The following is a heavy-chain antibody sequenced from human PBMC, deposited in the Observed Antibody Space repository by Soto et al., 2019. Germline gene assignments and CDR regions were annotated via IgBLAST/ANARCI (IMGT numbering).Heavy chain of an antibody. Sequence: QVQLVQSGAEVKKPGSSVKVSCKASVGTFSSYAISWVRQAPGQGLEWMGGIIPIFGTANYAQKFQGRVTITADKSTSTAYMELSSLRSEDTAVYYCARDLVDYYDSSGYRPRIYFDYWGQGTLVTVSS. V-gene: IGHV1-69*06. CDR3: ARDLVDYYDSSGYRPRIYFDY. J-gene: IGHJ4*02. CDR1: VGTFSSYA. D-gene: IGHD3-22*01. CDR2: IIPIFGTA.